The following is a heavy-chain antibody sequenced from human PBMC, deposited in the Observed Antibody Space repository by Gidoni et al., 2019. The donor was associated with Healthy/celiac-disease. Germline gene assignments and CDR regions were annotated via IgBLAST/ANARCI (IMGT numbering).Heavy chain of an antibody. CDR1: GFTFSSYG. Sequence: QVQLVESGGGVVQPGRSLRLSCAASGFTFSSYGMHWVRQAPGKGLEWVAVISYDGRNKYYVDSVKGRFTISRDNSKNTLYLQMNSLRAEDTAVYYCAKDRGIAVAGRPLRYFDYWGQGTLVTVSS. J-gene: IGHJ4*02. CDR3: AKDRGIAVAGRPLRYFDY. V-gene: IGHV3-30*18. D-gene: IGHD6-19*01. CDR2: ISYDGRNK.